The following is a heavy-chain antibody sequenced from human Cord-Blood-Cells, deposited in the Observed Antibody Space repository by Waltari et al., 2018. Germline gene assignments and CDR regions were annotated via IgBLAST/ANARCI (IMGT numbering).Heavy chain of an antibody. Sequence: QVQLQQWGAGLLKPSETLSLTCAVYGGSFSGYYWSWIRQPPGKGLEWIGEINHSGSTNYNPSLKSRVTISEDTSKNQFSLKLSSVTAADTAVYYCARLWGGSSWYGYFQHWGQGTLVTVSS. CDR3: ARLWGGSSWYGYFQH. D-gene: IGHD6-13*01. CDR1: GGSFSGYY. V-gene: IGHV4-34*01. J-gene: IGHJ1*01. CDR2: INHSGST.